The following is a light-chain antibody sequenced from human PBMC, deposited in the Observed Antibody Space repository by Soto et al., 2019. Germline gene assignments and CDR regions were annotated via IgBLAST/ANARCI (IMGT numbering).Light chain of an antibody. Sequence: DIQMTQSPSSVSASVGDGVTITCRASQGVNTWLAWYQKKPGKAPELLVYEASSLHSGVPSRFSGSGSGTDFTLTISSLQPEDFATYYCQQANSFPLTFGGGTKVEVQ. J-gene: IGKJ4*01. CDR1: QGVNTW. CDR3: QQANSFPLT. V-gene: IGKV1-12*01. CDR2: EAS.